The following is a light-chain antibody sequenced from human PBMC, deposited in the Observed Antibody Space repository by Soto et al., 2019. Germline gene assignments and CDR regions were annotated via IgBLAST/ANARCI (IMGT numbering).Light chain of an antibody. J-gene: IGKJ1*01. V-gene: IGKV3-15*01. CDR1: QSISDT. CDR3: QQYNNWPWT. Sequence: EIVMTQSPATLSVSPGGRATLSCRASQSISDTLAWYQQKPGQAPRLLIHGASTRATGFPARFSGSGPGTEFTLTISRLRAEDFAVYDCQQYNNWPWTFGQGTKVEIK. CDR2: GAS.